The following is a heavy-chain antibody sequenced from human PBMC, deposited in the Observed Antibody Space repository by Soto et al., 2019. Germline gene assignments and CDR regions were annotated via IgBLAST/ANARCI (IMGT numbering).Heavy chain of an antibody. J-gene: IGHJ4*02. Sequence: PSETLSLTCTVSGDSISSSTYYWGWIRQPPGKGLEWIGCIYHTGTTYYNPSLKSRVTISVDTSKNQFSLKLSSATAADTAVYYCARPYFSSSSMFDYWGQGTLVTVSS. CDR2: IYHTGTT. CDR1: GDSISSSTYY. CDR3: ARPYFSSSSMFDY. D-gene: IGHD6-6*01. V-gene: IGHV4-39*01.